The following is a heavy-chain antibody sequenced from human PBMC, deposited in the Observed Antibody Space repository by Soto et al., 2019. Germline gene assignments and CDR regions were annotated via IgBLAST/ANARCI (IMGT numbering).Heavy chain of an antibody. CDR1: GDSFTSYG. CDR3: ARSHFSQLWYRTNWFDP. V-gene: IGHV5-51*01. D-gene: IGHD5-18*01. Sequence: VESLSIWCDASGDSFTSYGIGWVLQMPGKGREWMGIIYPGDSDTRYSPSFQGQVSISSDKSISTAYLQWRSLKASDTAMYYCARSHFSQLWYRTNWFDPWGQGTMVTVSS. CDR2: IYPGDSDT. J-gene: IGHJ5*02.